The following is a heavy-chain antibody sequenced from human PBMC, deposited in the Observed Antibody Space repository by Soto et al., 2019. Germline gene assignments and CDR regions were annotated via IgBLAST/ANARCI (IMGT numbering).Heavy chain of an antibody. J-gene: IGHJ3*02. Sequence: GGSLRLSCAASEFTFSNYAMTWVRQAPGKGLEWVSSISGSGSITYYAESVKGRFAISRDNSKNTLFLQMNSLRAEDTAVYYCAARGPAAVVVVAATDDAFDIWGQGTMVTVSS. D-gene: IGHD2-15*01. V-gene: IGHV3-23*01. CDR1: EFTFSNYA. CDR2: ISGSGSIT. CDR3: AARGPAAVVVVAATDDAFDI.